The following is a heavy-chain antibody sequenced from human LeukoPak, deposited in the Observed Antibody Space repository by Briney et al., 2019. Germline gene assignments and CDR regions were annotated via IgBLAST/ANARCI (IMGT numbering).Heavy chain of an antibody. D-gene: IGHD1-26*01. CDR1: GFTVSSNY. J-gene: IGHJ6*03. CDR3: AALQVGAGHYYYYYMDV. CDR2: IYSGDST. Sequence: GGSLRLSCAASGFTVSSNYMDWVRQAPGKGLEWVSVIYSGDSTYYADSVKGRFTISRDNSKNTLYLQMNSLRAEDTAVYYCAALQVGAGHYYYYYMDVWGKGTTVTVSS. V-gene: IGHV3-53*01.